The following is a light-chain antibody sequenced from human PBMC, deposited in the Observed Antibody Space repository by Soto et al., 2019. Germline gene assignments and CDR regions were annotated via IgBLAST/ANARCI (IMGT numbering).Light chain of an antibody. J-gene: IGKJ1*01. V-gene: IGKV1-5*03. CDR1: QSISSW. CDR3: QQYNDYPWT. Sequence: DIQMTQSPSTLSASVGDRVIITCRASQSISSWLAWYQQKPGKAPKLLIYKASSLESGVPSRFSGSGSGTEFILTISSLQPDDFANYYCQQYNDYPWTFGQGTKVEIK. CDR2: KAS.